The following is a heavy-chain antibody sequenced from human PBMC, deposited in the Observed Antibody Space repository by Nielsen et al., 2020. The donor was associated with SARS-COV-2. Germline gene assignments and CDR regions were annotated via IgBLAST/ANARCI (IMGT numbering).Heavy chain of an antibody. Sequence: SVKVSCKASGGTFSSYAISWVRQAPGQGLEWMGGIIPIFGTANYAQKFQGRVTITADESTSTAYMELSSLRSEDTAVYYCVSPRLELGYYGMDVWGQGTTVTVSS. CDR2: IIPIFGTA. D-gene: IGHD1-7*01. V-gene: IGHV1-69*13. CDR3: VSPRLELGYYGMDV. CDR1: GGTFSSYA. J-gene: IGHJ6*02.